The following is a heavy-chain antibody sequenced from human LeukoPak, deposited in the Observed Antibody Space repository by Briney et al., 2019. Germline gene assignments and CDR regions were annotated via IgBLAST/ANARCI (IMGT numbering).Heavy chain of an antibody. V-gene: IGHV3-21*01. Sequence: GGSLRLSCAASGFTFSSYSMNWVRQAPGKGLEWVSSISSSSSYIYYADSVKGRFTISRDNAKNSLYLQMNSLRAEDTAVYYCARERVSSSRQTEFYYYYGMDVWGQGTTVTVSS. CDR1: GFTFSSYS. CDR2: ISSSSSYI. CDR3: ARERVSSSRQTEFYYYYGMDV. D-gene: IGHD6-13*01. J-gene: IGHJ6*02.